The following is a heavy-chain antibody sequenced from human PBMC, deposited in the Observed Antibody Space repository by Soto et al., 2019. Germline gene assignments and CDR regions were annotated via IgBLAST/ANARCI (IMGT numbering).Heavy chain of an antibody. D-gene: IGHD3-10*01. V-gene: IGHV1-69*13. CDR3: ARVSYYGSGSYYNGGYYYYGMDV. CDR2: IIPIFGTA. J-gene: IGHJ6*02. Sequence: SVKVSCKASGGTFSSYAISWVRQAPGQGLEWMGGIIPIFGTANYAQKFQGRVTITADEFTSTAYMELSSLRSEDTAVYYCARVSYYGSGSYYNGGYYYYGMDVWGQGTTVTVSS. CDR1: GGTFSSYA.